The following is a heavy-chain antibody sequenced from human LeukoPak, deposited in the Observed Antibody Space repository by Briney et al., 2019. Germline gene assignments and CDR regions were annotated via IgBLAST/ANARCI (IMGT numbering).Heavy chain of an antibody. V-gene: IGHV3-21*01. J-gene: IGHJ4*02. Sequence: PGGSLTLSCAASGFTFSAYSMTWVRQAPGKGLEWVSSITSSSNYIYYADSLKGRFTISRDNSKNTLYLQMNSLRAEDTAVYYCAREVGYDYVWGSLALDYWGQGTLVTVSS. CDR3: AREVGYDYVWGSLALDY. CDR2: ITSSSNYI. CDR1: GFTFSAYS. D-gene: IGHD3-16*01.